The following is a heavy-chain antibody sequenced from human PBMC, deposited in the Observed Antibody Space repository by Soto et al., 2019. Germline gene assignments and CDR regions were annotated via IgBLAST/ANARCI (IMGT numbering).Heavy chain of an antibody. V-gene: IGHV4-39*01. J-gene: IGHJ6*02. D-gene: IGHD3-3*01. CDR1: GGSISSSSYY. CDR2: IYYSGST. CDR3: ARLVWEAYDFWSGYPAKYYYGMDV. Sequence: SETLSLTCTVSGGSISSSSYYWGWIRQPPGKGLEWIGSIYYSGSTYYNPSLKSRVTISVDTSKNQFSLKLSSVTAADTAVYYCARLVWEAYDFWSGYPAKYYYGMDVWGQGTTVTVSS.